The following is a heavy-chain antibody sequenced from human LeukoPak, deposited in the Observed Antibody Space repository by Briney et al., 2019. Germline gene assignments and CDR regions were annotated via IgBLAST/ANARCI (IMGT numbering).Heavy chain of an antibody. J-gene: IGHJ4*02. V-gene: IGHV1-18*01. CDR2: ISAYNGNT. CDR1: GYTFTSYG. CDR3: ARLGTFGELLYEHYFDY. Sequence: ASVKVSCKASGYTFTSYGISWVQQAPGQGLEWMGWISAYNGNTNYAQKLQGRVTMTTDTSTSTAYMELRSLRSDDTAVYYCARLGTFGELLYEHYFDYWGQGTLVTVSS. D-gene: IGHD3-10*01.